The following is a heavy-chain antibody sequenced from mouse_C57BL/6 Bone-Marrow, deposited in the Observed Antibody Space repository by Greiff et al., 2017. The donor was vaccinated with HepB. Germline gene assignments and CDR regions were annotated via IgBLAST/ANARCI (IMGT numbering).Heavy chain of an antibody. CDR3: ARHHFGY. V-gene: IGHV1-55*01. CDR2: IYPGSGST. CDR1: GYTFTSYW. J-gene: IGHJ2*01. Sequence: QVQLQQPGAELVKPGASVKMSCKASGYTFTSYWITWVKQRPGQGLEWIGDIYPGSGSTNYNEKFKSKATLTVDTSSSTTYMQRRSLTSEDSAVYYWARHHFGYWGQGTTLTVSS.